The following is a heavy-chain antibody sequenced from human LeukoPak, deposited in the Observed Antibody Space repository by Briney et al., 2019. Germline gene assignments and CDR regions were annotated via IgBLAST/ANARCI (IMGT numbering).Heavy chain of an antibody. J-gene: IGHJ6*02. CDR2: IYYSGST. CDR3: ARERGHLDYSSGWSPGGLNYYGMDV. V-gene: IGHV4-59*01. CDR1: GGSISSDY. Sequence: SETLSLTCTVSGGSISSDYWNWIRQPPGKGLEWIGYIYYSGSTRYNPSLESRVTISVDTSKNQFSLNLSSVTAADTALYYCARERGHLDYSSGWSPGGLNYYGMDVWGQGTTVTVSS. D-gene: IGHD6-19*01.